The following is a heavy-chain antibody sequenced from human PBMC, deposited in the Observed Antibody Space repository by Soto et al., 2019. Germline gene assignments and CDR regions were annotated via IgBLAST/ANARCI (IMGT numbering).Heavy chain of an antibody. D-gene: IGHD3-3*02. V-gene: IGHV3-30-3*01. CDR1: GFTFSSYA. CDR2: ISYDGSNK. J-gene: IGHJ4*02. CDR3: ARAHISIPLDY. Sequence: QVQLVESGGGVVQHGRSLRLSCAASGFTFSSYAMHWVRQAPGKGLEWVAVISYDGSNKYYADSVKGRFTISRDNSKNTLYLQMNSLRAEDTAVYYCARAHISIPLDYWGQGTLVTVSS.